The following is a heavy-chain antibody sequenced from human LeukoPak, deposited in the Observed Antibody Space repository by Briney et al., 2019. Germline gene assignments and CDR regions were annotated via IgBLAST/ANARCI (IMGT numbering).Heavy chain of an antibody. V-gene: IGHV3-21*01. Sequence: PGGSLRLSCAASGFTFSSYSMNWVRQAPGKGLEWVSSISSSSSYIYYADSVKGRFTISRDNAKNSLYLQMNSLRAEDTAVYYCARVIRQTQQLVRYFDYWGQGTLVTVSS. J-gene: IGHJ4*02. CDR2: ISSSSSYI. D-gene: IGHD6-13*01. CDR3: ARVIRQTQQLVRYFDY. CDR1: GFTFSSYS.